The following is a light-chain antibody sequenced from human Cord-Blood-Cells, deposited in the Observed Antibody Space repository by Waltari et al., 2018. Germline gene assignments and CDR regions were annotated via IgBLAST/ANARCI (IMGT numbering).Light chain of an antibody. J-gene: IGLJ3*02. CDR1: SSDVGGYNY. Sequence: QSALTQPPSASGSPGQSVTLSCTGTSSDVGGYNYVSWYQQHPGKAPKLMIYEVSKRPSGVPARFSGSKSGNTASLTVSGLQAEDEADYYCSSYAGSNTWVFGGGTKLTVL. CDR2: EVS. V-gene: IGLV2-8*01. CDR3: SSYAGSNTWV.